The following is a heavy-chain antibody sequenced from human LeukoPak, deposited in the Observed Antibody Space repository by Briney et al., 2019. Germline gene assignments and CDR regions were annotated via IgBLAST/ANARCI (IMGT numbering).Heavy chain of an antibody. D-gene: IGHD6-13*01. V-gene: IGHV4-39*07. CDR3: AREAEAAAGPWDY. Sequence: SETLSLTCTVSGGSISSSSYYWGWIRQPPGKGLEWIGSIYYSGSTYYNPSLKSRVTISVDTSKNQFSLKLSSVTAADTAVYYCAREAEAAAGPWDYWGQGTLVTVSS. J-gene: IGHJ4*02. CDR2: IYYSGST. CDR1: GGSISSSSYY.